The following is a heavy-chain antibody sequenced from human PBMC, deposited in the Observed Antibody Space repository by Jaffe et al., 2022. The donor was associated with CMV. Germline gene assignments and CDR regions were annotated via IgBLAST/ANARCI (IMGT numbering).Heavy chain of an antibody. Sequence: QVQLVQSGAEVKKPGASVKVSCKASGYTFTSYYMHWVRQAPGQGLEWMGIINPSGGSTSYAQKFQGRVTMTRDTSTSTVYMELSSLRSEDTAVYYCARSIAGELLRSSATSLDYYFDYWGQGTLVTVSS. CDR3: ARSIAGELLRSSATSLDYYFDY. CDR2: INPSGGST. V-gene: IGHV1-46*01. D-gene: IGHD1-26*01. CDR1: GYTFTSYY. J-gene: IGHJ4*02.